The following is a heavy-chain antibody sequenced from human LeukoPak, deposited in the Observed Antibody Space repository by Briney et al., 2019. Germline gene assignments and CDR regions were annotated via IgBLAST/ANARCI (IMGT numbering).Heavy chain of an antibody. CDR3: ASDSSSWRGKNGMDV. CDR1: GFTVSSNY. D-gene: IGHD6-13*01. Sequence: GGSLRLSCAASGFTVSSNYMSWVRQAPGKGLEWFSVIYSGGSTYYADSVKGRFTISRDNAKNSLYLQMNSLRAEDTAVYYCASDSSSWRGKNGMDVWGQGTTVTVSS. V-gene: IGHV3-53*01. J-gene: IGHJ6*02. CDR2: IYSGGST.